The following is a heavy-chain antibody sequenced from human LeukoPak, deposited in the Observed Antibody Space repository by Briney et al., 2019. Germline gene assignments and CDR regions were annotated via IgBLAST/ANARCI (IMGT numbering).Heavy chain of an antibody. CDR1: GYSISSGYY. CDR2: IYYSGST. V-gene: IGHV4-61*01. Sequence: PSETLSLTCTVSGYSISSGYYWGWIRQPPGKGLEWIGYIYYSGSTNYNPSLKSRVTISVDTSKNQFSLKLNSVTAADTAVYYCGSYTSGWPYYFDSWGQGTLVTVSS. CDR3: GSYTSGWPYYFDS. D-gene: IGHD6-19*01. J-gene: IGHJ4*02.